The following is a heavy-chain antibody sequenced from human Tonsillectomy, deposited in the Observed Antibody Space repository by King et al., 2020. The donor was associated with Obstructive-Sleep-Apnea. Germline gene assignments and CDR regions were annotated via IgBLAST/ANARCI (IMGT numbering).Heavy chain of an antibody. D-gene: IGHD3-22*01. CDR2: IYYSGST. Sequence: VQLQESGPGLVKPSQTLSLTCTVSGGSISRGDYYWNWIPQPPGKGLEWIGYIYYSGSTYSNPSLKSRVTISVETSKNQFSLELSSVTAADTAVYYCASNYFDSSGYYKGDYWGQGTLVTVSS. V-gene: IGHV4-30-4*01. CDR3: ASNYFDSSGYYKGDY. CDR1: GGSISRGDYY. J-gene: IGHJ4*02.